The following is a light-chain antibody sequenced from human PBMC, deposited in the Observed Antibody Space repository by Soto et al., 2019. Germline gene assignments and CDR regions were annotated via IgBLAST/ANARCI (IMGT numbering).Light chain of an antibody. CDR2: AAS. CDR3: HQSYSNPWT. CDR1: QSISSY. Sequence: DIQMTQSPASLSASVGDRVTITCRASQSISSYLNWYQQKPGKAPKLLIYAASSLQSGVPSRFSGSGSGTDFTLTISSLQPEDFATYYCHQSYSNPWTFGQGTKVESK. V-gene: IGKV1-39*01. J-gene: IGKJ1*01.